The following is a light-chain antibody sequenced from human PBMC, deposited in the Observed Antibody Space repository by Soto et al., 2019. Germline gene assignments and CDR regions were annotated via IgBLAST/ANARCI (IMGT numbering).Light chain of an antibody. CDR1: KSVSSN. J-gene: IGKJ2*01. CDR2: GAS. V-gene: IGKV3-15*01. CDR3: QQYNNWPYT. Sequence: EIVMTQSPATLSVSPGERATLSCRARKSVSSNLAWYQQKPGQAPRLLTYGASTRATGIPARFSGSGSGTEFTLTISSLQSEDFAVYYCQQYNNWPYTFGQGTKLEIK.